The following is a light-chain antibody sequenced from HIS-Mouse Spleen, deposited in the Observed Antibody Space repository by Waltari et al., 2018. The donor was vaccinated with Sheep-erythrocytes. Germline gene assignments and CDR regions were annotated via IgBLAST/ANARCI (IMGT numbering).Light chain of an antibody. CDR2: AAS. J-gene: IGKJ5*01. CDR3: QQANSFPIT. Sequence: DIQMTQSPSSVSASVGDRVTITCRASQGSSSWLAWYQQKPGKAPKLLIYAASSLQSGVAARFSGNGSGTDFTLTISSLQPEDNATYYCQQANSFPITFGQGTRLEIK. V-gene: IGKV1-12*01. CDR1: QGSSSW.